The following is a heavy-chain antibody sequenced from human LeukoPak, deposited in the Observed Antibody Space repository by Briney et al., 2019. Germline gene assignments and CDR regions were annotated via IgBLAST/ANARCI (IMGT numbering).Heavy chain of an antibody. J-gene: IGHJ4*02. D-gene: IGHD6-19*01. CDR2: IYYSGST. CDR1: GGSISSYY. Sequence: PSETLSLTCTVSGGSISSYYWSWIRQPPGKGLECIGYIYYSGSTNYNPSLKSRVTISVDTSKNQFSLKLSSVTAADTAVYYCARHRPGWSSGPIDYWGQGTLVTVSS. V-gene: IGHV4-59*08. CDR3: ARHRPGWSSGPIDY.